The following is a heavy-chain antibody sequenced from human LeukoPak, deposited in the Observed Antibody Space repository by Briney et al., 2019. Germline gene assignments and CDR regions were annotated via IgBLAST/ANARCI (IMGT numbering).Heavy chain of an antibody. Sequence: ASVKVSCKVSGYTFTDFYMHWVHQAPGKGLGWMGLVYPEVGETIYAEKFQGRVTITAETSTDTAYMELSSLRSEDTAVYYCATVPTVTNNPPRYWGQATMATVSS. CDR2: VYPEVGET. D-gene: IGHD4-11*01. J-gene: IGHJ4*02. CDR1: GYTFTDFY. V-gene: IGHV1-69-2*01. CDR3: ATVPTVTNNPPRY.